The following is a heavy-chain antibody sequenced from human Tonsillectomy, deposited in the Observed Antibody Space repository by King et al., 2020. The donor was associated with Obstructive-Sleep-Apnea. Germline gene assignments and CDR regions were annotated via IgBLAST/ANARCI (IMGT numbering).Heavy chain of an antibody. CDR1: GYTFYRYW. J-gene: IGHJ4*02. CDR3: AKHYYDSSGYYEFDY. CDR2: IYPGDSDT. D-gene: IGHD3-22*01. V-gene: IGHV5-51*01. Sequence: QLVQSGGEVKKPGESLKISCKGSGYTFYRYWIAWVRQMPGRGLEWMGFIYPGDSDTRYSPSFQGQVTISADKSISTVYLHWSSLKASDTAMYFCAKHYYDSSGYYEFDYWGQGTLVTVSS.